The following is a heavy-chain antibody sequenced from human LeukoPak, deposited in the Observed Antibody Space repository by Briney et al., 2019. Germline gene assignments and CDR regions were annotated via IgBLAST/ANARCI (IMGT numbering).Heavy chain of an antibody. J-gene: IGHJ6*04. CDR1: GGTFSSYA. D-gene: IGHD2-2*01. Sequence: SVKVSCKASGGTFSSYAISWVRQAPGQGLEWMGGIIPIFGTANYAQKFQGRVTITADESTSPAYMELSSLRSEDTAVYYCAKVRGYCSSTRCSSPYYYYGMDVWGKGTTVTVSS. CDR2: IIPIFGTA. V-gene: IGHV1-69*01. CDR3: AKVRGYCSSTRCSSPYYYYGMDV.